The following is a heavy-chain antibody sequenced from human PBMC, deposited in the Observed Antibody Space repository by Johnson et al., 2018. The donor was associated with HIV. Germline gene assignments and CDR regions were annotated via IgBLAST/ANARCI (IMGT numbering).Heavy chain of an antibody. CDR3: AKTYSEGEVRDAFDI. CDR1: GFTFSSYG. Sequence: QEKLVESGGGVVQPGGSLRLSCAASGFTFSSYGMHWVRQAPGKGLEWVAFIRYAGSNKYYADSVKGRFTISRDNSKNKLYLQMNSLRAEDTAVYYCAKTYSEGEVRDAFDIWGQGTRVTVSS. J-gene: IGHJ3*02. D-gene: IGHD2-21*01. CDR2: IRYAGSNK. V-gene: IGHV3-30*02.